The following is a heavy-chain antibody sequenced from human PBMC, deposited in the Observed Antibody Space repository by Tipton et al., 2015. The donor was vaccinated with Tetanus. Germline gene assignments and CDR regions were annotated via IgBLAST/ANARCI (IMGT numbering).Heavy chain of an antibody. J-gene: IGHJ4*02. CDR3: ARDPWLDY. CDR2: ISHSGRT. CDR1: GGSVSNGGYS. V-gene: IGHV4-30-2*01. Sequence: TLSLTCAVSGGSVSNGGYSWSWIRQPPGKGLECIGYISHSGRTYYNPSLNSRVTISLDRSKNQFSLKLTSVTAADTAVYYCARDPWLDYWGQGTLVTVSS.